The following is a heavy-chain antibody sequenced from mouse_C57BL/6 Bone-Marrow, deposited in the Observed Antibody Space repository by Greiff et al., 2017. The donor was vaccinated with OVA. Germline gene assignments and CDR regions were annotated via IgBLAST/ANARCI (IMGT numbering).Heavy chain of an antibody. CDR1: GYTFTSYG. J-gene: IGHJ3*01. CDR3: ARELGRRIAY. CDR2: IYPRSGNT. Sequence: LVESGAELARPGASVKLSCKASGYTFTSYGISWVKQRTGQGLEWIGEIYPRSGNTYYNEKFKGKATLTADKSSSTAYMELRSLTSEDSAVYFCARELGRRIAYWGQGTLVTVSA. V-gene: IGHV1-81*01. D-gene: IGHD4-1*01.